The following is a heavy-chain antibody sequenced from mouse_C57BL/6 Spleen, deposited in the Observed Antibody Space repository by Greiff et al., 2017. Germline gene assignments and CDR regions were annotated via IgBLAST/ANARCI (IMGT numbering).Heavy chain of an antibody. D-gene: IGHD1-1*01. V-gene: IGHV3-6*01. CDR3: ARVGFYYGSSRYFDY. CDR2: ISYDGSN. Sequence: EVQLQQSGPGLVKPSQSLSLTCSVTGYSITSGYYWNWIRQFPGNKLEWMGYISYDGSNNYNPSLKNRISITRDTSKNQFFLKLNSVTTEDTATYYCARVGFYYGSSRYFDYWGQGTTLTVSS. J-gene: IGHJ2*01. CDR1: GYSITSGYY.